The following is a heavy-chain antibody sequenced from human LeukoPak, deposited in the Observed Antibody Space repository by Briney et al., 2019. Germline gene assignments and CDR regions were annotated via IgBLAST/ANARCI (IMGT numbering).Heavy chain of an antibody. CDR3: VSFYETY. CDR1: GNYW. V-gene: IGHV3-74*01. D-gene: IGHD2/OR15-2a*01. CDR2: INSDGSCT. J-gene: IGHJ4*02. Sequence: GSLRLSCAASGNYWMHWVRQVPGKGLVWVSHINSDGSCTSYADSVKGRFTISKDNAKNTVYLQMNSLRAEDTAVYYCVSFYETYWGRGTLVTVSS.